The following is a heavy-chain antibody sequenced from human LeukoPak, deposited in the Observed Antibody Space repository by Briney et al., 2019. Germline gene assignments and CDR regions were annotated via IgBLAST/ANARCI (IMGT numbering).Heavy chain of an antibody. CDR2: ISSSGSTI. CDR1: GFTFSSYE. J-gene: IGHJ6*02. V-gene: IGHV3-48*03. Sequence: GGSLRLSCAASGFTFSSYEMNWVRQAPGKGLEWVSYISSSGSTIYYADSVKGRFTISRDNAKNSLYLQMNSLRAEDTAVYYCARDVLGFGKYGMDVWGQGTTVTVSS. CDR3: ARDVLGFGKYGMDV. D-gene: IGHD3-10*01.